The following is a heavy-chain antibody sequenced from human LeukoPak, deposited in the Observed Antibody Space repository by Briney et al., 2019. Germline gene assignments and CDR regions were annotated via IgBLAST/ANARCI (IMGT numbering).Heavy chain of an antibody. CDR3: AKGRWEVPDY. D-gene: IGHD1-26*01. J-gene: IGHJ4*02. V-gene: IGHV4-34*01. CDR2: INHSGST. CDR1: GESFSGYY. Sequence: SETLSLTCAVSGESFSGYYWSWFRQPPGKGLEWIGEINHSGSTNYNPSLTSRATISVDASKNQFYLRMTPGIDADTAIYSCAKGRWEVPDYWGQGTLVFVSS.